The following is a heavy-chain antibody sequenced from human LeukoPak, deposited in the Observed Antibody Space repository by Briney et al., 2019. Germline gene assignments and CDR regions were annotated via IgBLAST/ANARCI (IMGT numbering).Heavy chain of an antibody. CDR3: ARGVVRGVYYYYYYYMDV. D-gene: IGHD3-10*01. V-gene: IGHV1-46*01. J-gene: IGHJ6*03. Sequence: ASVKVSCKASGYTFTSYYMHWVRQAPGQGLEWMGIINPSGGSTSYAQKFQGRVTMTRDMSTSTVYMELSSLRSEDTAVYYCARGVVRGVYYYYYYYMDVWGKGTTVTVSS. CDR2: INPSGGST. CDR1: GYTFTSYY.